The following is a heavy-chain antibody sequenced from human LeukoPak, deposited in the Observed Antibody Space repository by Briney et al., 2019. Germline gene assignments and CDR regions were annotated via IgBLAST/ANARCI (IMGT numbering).Heavy chain of an antibody. Sequence: PGGSLRLSCAASGFTFSAYSLNWVRQAPGKGLEWISSISFSGTYIYYADSVQGRITISRDNAKNSLYLQMNSLRAADTAVYYCARGGRLTMLRGVIDYWGQGTLVTVSS. CDR2: ISFSGTYI. V-gene: IGHV3-21*01. D-gene: IGHD3-10*01. J-gene: IGHJ4*02. CDR3: ARGGRLTMLRGVIDY. CDR1: GFTFSAYS.